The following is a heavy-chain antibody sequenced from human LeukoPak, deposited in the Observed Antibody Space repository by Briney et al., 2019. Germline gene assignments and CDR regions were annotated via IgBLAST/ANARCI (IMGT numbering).Heavy chain of an antibody. D-gene: IGHD3-10*01. V-gene: IGHV3-48*03. CDR1: GFTFSSYE. Sequence: GGSLRLSCAASGFTFSSYEMNWVRQAPGKGLEWVSYISSSGSTIYCADSVKGRFTISRDNAKNSLYLQMNSLRAEDTAVYYCARGGRYYYGSGRLDYWGQGTLVTVSS. J-gene: IGHJ4*02. CDR3: ARGGRYYYGSGRLDY. CDR2: ISSSGSTI.